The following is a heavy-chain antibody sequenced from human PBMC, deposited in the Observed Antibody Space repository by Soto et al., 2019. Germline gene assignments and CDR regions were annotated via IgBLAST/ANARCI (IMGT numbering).Heavy chain of an antibody. V-gene: IGHV1-46*01. Sequence: GASVKVSCKASGYTFTSYYMHWVRQAPGQGLEWMGIINPSGGSTSYAQKFQGRVTMTRDASTSTVYMELSSLRSEDTAVYYCARGFPIMITFGGVIVQDFDYWGQGTLVTVSS. J-gene: IGHJ4*02. D-gene: IGHD3-16*02. CDR3: ARGFPIMITFGGVIVQDFDY. CDR1: GYTFTSYY. CDR2: INPSGGST.